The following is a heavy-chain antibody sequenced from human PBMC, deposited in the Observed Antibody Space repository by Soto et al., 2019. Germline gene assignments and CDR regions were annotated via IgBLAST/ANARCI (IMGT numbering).Heavy chain of an antibody. V-gene: IGHV1-18*01. Sequence: QVQLLQSGAEVKKPGASVKVSCKASGYTFTSYGISWVRQAPGQGLEWMGWISAYNGNTKNVQKFQGRVTMTTDTSTSTAYMELRSLRSDDTAVYYCARDAAAGLNDYWGQGTLVTVSS. D-gene: IGHD6-13*01. CDR1: GYTFTSYG. CDR3: ARDAAAGLNDY. CDR2: ISAYNGNT. J-gene: IGHJ4*02.